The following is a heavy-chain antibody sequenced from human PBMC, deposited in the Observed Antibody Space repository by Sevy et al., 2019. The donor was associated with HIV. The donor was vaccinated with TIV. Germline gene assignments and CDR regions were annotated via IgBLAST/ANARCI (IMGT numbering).Heavy chain of an antibody. J-gene: IGHJ3*02. D-gene: IGHD6-13*01. Sequence: ASVKVSCKASGYTFTSYGISWVRQAPGQGLEWMGWISAYNGNTNYAQKLQGRVTMTTDTSTSTAYMEMRSLRSDDTAVYYCARDSAGMARVCDYDAFDIWGQGTMVTVSS. CDR2: ISAYNGNT. V-gene: IGHV1-18*04. CDR1: GYTFTSYG. CDR3: ARDSAGMARVCDYDAFDI.